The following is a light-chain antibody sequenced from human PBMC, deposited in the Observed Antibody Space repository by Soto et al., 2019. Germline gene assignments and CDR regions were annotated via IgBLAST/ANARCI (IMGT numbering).Light chain of an antibody. V-gene: IGLV2-14*01. Sequence: QSALTQPASVCGSPGQSITISCTGTSSDVGGYNYVSWYQQHPGKAPKLMIYDVSNRPSGVSNRFSGSKSGNTASLTISGLQAEDEADYYCASYTTTFSYVFGSGTKVTVL. J-gene: IGLJ1*01. CDR3: ASYTTTFSYV. CDR2: DVS. CDR1: SSDVGGYNY.